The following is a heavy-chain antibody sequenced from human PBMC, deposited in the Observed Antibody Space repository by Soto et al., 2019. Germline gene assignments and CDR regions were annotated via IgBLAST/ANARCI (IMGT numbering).Heavy chain of an antibody. CDR2: ISAYNGNT. Sequence: ASVKVSCTASGYTFTSYGISWVQQAPGQGLEWMGWISAYNGNTNYAQKLQGRVTMTTDTSTSTAYMELRSLRSDDTAVYYCARDVGRITMVRGVISYYYYGMDVWGQGTTVTVSS. CDR3: ARDVGRITMVRGVISYYYYGMDV. J-gene: IGHJ6*02. CDR1: GYTFTSYG. V-gene: IGHV1-18*01. D-gene: IGHD3-10*01.